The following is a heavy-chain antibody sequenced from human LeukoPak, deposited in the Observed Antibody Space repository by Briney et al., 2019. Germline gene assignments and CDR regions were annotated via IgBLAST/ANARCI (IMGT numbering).Heavy chain of an antibody. Sequence: PGGSLRLSCVVSGFTFSIYAMAWVRQAPGKGLEWVSGISDQTYYTDSVRGRFTISRDNAKNSLYLQMNTLRSEDTAVYYCARERNVAVVTALDVWGQGTMVTVSS. CDR2: ISDQT. CDR1: GFTFSIYA. J-gene: IGHJ3*01. V-gene: IGHV3-21*01. D-gene: IGHD2-2*01. CDR3: ARERNVAVVTALDV.